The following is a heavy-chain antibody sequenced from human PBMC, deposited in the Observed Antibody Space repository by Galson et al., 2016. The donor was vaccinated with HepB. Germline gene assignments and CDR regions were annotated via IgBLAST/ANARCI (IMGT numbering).Heavy chain of an antibody. J-gene: IGHJ2*01. Sequence: SLRLSCATSGFSFSSYVMNWVRQAPGKGPEWVSSISASGSYMYYADSLQGRFTISRGNAKKSVYLQMKSLRAEDTAVYFCARSPQNSGGWYGYFDRWGRGTLVTVSS. V-gene: IGHV3-21*01. CDR1: GFSFSSYV. D-gene: IGHD2-15*01. CDR2: ISASGSYM. CDR3: ARSPQNSGGWYGYFDR.